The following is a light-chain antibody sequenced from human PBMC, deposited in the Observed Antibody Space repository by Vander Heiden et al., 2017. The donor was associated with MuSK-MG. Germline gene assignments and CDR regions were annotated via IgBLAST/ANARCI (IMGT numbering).Light chain of an antibody. V-gene: IGKV4-1*01. Sequence: DLVMTQSPDSLAVSLGERATINCKSSQSVLYSSNNKNYLAWYQQKPGQPPKLLIYWASTRESGVPDRFSGSGSGTDFTLTISSLQAEDVAVYYCQQYDSIRGTFGQGTKVEIK. J-gene: IGKJ1*01. CDR2: WAS. CDR1: QSVLYSSNNKNY. CDR3: QQYDSIRGT.